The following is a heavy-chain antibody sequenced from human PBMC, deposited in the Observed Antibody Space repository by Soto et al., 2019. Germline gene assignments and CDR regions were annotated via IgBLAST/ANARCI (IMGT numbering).Heavy chain of an antibody. Sequence: SETLSLTCTVSGGSISSYYWSWIRQPPGKGLEWIGYIYYSGSTNYNPSLKSRVTISVDTSKNQFSLKLSSVTAADTAVYYCARWGRQSSSWYGWYYYYGMAVWGQGTTVTVSS. D-gene: IGHD6-13*01. CDR2: IYYSGST. J-gene: IGHJ6*02. CDR3: ARWGRQSSSWYGWYYYYGMAV. CDR1: GGSISSYY. V-gene: IGHV4-59*12.